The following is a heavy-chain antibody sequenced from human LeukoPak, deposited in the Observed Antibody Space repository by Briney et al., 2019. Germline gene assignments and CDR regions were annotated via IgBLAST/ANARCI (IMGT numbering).Heavy chain of an antibody. V-gene: IGHV1-2*02. CDR2: INPNSGGT. D-gene: IGHD6-19*01. CDR1: GYTFTGYY. J-gene: IGHJ4*02. CDR3: ARERYSSGWYGKYYFDY. Sequence: GASVTVSCKASGYTFTGYYMHWVRQAPGQGLEWMGWINPNSGGTNYAQKFQGRVTMTRDTSISTAYMELSRLRSDDTAVYYCARERYSSGWYGKYYFDYWGQGTLVTVSS.